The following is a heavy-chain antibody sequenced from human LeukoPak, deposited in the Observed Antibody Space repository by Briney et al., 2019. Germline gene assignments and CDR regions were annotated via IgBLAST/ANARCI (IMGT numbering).Heavy chain of an antibody. Sequence: ETLSLTCTFSGGPTSLYYWSWVRQPPGKGLEWIGYIYYTGHSNYNSTLKSRVTMSVDTSKKQFSLNLSAVTAADTAVYYCASTPLSDLDIWGQGTMVIVSS. CDR3: ASTPLSDLDI. CDR1: GGPTSLYY. J-gene: IGHJ3*02. V-gene: IGHV4-59*01. CDR2: IYYTGHS.